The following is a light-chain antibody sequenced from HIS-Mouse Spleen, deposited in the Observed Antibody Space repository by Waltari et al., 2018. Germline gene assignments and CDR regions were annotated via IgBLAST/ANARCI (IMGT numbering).Light chain of an antibody. CDR2: EVS. CDR1: SSDVGGYNY. CDR3: SSYAGSNIYV. J-gene: IGLJ1*01. V-gene: IGLV2-8*01. Sequence: QSALTQPPSASGSPGQSVTISCTGTSSDVGGYNYVSWYQQHPGQAPKLMIYEVSKRPSGVPARFSGSKSGNTASLTVSGLQAEDEADYYCSSYAGSNIYVCGTGTKVTVL.